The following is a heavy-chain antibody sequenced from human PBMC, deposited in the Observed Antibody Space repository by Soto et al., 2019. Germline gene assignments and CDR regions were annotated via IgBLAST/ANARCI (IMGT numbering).Heavy chain of an antibody. V-gene: IGHV4-39*01. CDR3: ASAYYDFWSGYLSAFDI. CDR1: GGSISSSSYY. D-gene: IGHD3-3*01. CDR2: IYYSGST. J-gene: IGHJ3*02. Sequence: QLQLQESGPGLVKPSETLSLTCTVSGGSISSSSYYWGWIRQPPGKGLEWIGSIYYSGSTYYNPSLKSRVTISVDTSKNQFSLKLSSVTAADTAVYYCASAYYDFWSGYLSAFDIWGQGTMVTVSS.